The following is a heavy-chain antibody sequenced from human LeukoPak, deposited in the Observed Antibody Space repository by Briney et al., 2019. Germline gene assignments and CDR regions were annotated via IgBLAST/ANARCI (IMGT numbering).Heavy chain of an antibody. J-gene: IGHJ6*02. CDR1: GFTFSSYA. Sequence: GGSLRLSCAASGFTFSSYAMSWVRQAPGKGLEWVSAISGSGGSTYYADSVKGRFTISRDNSKNTLYLQMNSLRAEDTAVYYCGRRGTYYYYSMDVWGQGTTVTVSS. V-gene: IGHV3-23*01. D-gene: IGHD2-15*01. CDR3: GRRGTYYYYSMDV. CDR2: ISGSGGST.